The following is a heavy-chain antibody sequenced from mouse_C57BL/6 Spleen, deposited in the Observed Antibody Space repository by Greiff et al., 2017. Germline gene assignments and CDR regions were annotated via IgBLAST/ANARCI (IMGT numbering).Heavy chain of an antibody. J-gene: IGHJ2*01. CDR2: IDPETGGT. CDR1: GYTFTDYE. D-gene: IGHD3-3*01. CDR3: TRYQGQWYFDY. Sequence: VKVVESGAELVRPGASVTLSCKASGYTFTDYEMHWVKQTPVHGLEWIGAIDPETGGTAYNQKFKGKAILTADKSSSTAYMELRSLTSEDSAVYYCTRYQGQWYFDYWGQGTTLTVSS. V-gene: IGHV1-15*01.